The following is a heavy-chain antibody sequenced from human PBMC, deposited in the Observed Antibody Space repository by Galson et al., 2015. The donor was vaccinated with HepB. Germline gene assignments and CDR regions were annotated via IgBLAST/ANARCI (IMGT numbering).Heavy chain of an antibody. V-gene: IGHV1-24*01. CDR3: ATPGSAAILRLYYSYGMDV. CDR1: GYSLSELA. Sequence: SVKVSCKVSGYSLSELAMHWVRQTPGEGLEWMGGFHPEDGETVYARKSQGRLTMTEDTSTDTAYMELRSLRSEDTAVYYCATPGSAAILRLYYSYGMDVWGQGTTVTVSS. CDR2: FHPEDGET. D-gene: IGHD2-2*01. J-gene: IGHJ6*02.